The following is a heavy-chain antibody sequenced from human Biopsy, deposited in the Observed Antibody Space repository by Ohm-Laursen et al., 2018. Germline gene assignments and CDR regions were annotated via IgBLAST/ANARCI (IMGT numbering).Heavy chain of an antibody. V-gene: IGHV1-24*01. J-gene: IGHJ4*02. CDR2: FDPEHGET. CDR1: EYTLTELP. CDR3: VLASFDY. Sequence: SSVKVSCKVSEYTLTELPIHWVRQAPGQGLEWMGGFDPEHGETLYAQKFQGIVTMTEDTSTDTAYMELSSLRSEDTAVYYCVLASFDYWGQGTLVTVPS.